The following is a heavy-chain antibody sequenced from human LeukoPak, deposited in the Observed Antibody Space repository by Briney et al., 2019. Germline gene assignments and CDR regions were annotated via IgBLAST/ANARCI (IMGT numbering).Heavy chain of an antibody. J-gene: IGHJ4*02. CDR2: LYHTGST. CDR3: ARHIIYSKKPSFDH. D-gene: IGHD4-11*01. Sequence: SETLSLTCTVSGGSISRSSYFWGWIRQPPGKGLEWIGSLYHTGSTYYNASLKSRVTISVDTSKNQFSLQLGSVTAADTAVYYCARHIIYSKKPSFDHWGQGTLVTVSS. V-gene: IGHV4-39*07. CDR1: GGSISRSSYF.